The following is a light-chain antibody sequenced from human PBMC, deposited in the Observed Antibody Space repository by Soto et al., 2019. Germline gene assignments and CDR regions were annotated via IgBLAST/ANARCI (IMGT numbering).Light chain of an antibody. CDR2: DVS. Sequence: QSVLTQPASVSGSPGQSITISCTGTSSDIGAYDYVSWYQQHPGGVPKLLIYDVSSRPSGVSSRFSGSKSGDTASLTISGLQADDESDYYCSSFADSSARDYVFGGGTKLSVL. CDR3: SSFADSSARDYV. CDR1: SSDIGAYDY. V-gene: IGLV2-14*03. J-gene: IGLJ1*01.